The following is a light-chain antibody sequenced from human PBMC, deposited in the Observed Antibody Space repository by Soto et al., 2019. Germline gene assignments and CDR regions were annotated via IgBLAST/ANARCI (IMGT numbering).Light chain of an antibody. CDR1: QSVSSTS. Sequence: EIVLTQSPATLSLSPGERATLSCRASQSVSSTSLAWYQQKPGQAPRLLSYGASSRATAIPDRFSGSGSGTHFTLTIRSLETQDFAVYYSQQYDRSPPFTFRPGTKVDI. CDR3: QQYDRSPPFT. V-gene: IGKV3-20*01. J-gene: IGKJ3*01. CDR2: GAS.